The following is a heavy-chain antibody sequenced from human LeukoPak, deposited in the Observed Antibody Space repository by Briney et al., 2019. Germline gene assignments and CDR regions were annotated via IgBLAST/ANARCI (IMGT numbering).Heavy chain of an antibody. Sequence: SETLSLTCTVSGGSISSYYWSWIRQPPGKGLEWIGYIYYSGSTNYNPSLKSRVTISVDTSKNQFSLKLSSVTAADTAVYYCARDRPLLWFGEFDYWGQGTLVTVSS. V-gene: IGHV4-59*01. CDR3: ARDRPLLWFGEFDY. CDR2: IYYSGST. D-gene: IGHD3-10*01. CDR1: GGSISSYY. J-gene: IGHJ4*02.